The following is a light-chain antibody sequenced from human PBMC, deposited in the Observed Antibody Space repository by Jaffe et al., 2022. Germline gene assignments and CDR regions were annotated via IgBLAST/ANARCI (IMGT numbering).Light chain of an antibody. CDR3: QSADSSGTYWL. J-gene: IGLJ3*02. CDR1: ALPKQY. CDR2: KDS. V-gene: IGLV3-25*03. Sequence: SYELTQPPSVSVSPGQTARITCSGDALPKQYAYWYQQKPGQAPVLVIYKDSERPSGIPERFSGSSSGTTVTLTISGVQAEDEADYYCQSADSSGTYWLFGGGTKLTVL.